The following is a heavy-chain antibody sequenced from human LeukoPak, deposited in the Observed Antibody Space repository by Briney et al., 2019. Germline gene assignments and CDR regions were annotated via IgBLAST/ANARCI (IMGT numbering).Heavy chain of an antibody. V-gene: IGHV3-23*01. CDR3: ARDSGVGSSWYYFDS. CDR2: ISGGGGVT. CDR1: GFTFSSSV. D-gene: IGHD6-13*01. J-gene: IGHJ4*02. Sequence: GGSLRLSCAASGFTFSSSVMTWVRQAPGRGLEWVSAISGGGGVTSFADSVKGRFTISRDSSKNTVYLQMNSLRVDEDTAIYYCARDSGVGSSWYYFDSWGQGTLVTVSS.